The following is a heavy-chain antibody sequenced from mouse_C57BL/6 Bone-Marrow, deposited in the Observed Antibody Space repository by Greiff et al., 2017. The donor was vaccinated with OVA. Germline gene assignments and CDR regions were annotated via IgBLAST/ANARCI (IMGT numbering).Heavy chain of an antibody. CDR3: TRDFLITTVVARYFDV. V-gene: IGHV5-9-1*02. D-gene: IGHD1-1*01. Sequence: EVMLVESGEGLVKPGGSLKLSCAASGFTFSSYAMSWVRQTPEKRLEWVAYISSGGDYSYYADTVKGRFTISRDNARNTLYLQMSSLKSEDTAMYYCTRDFLITTVVARYFDVWGTGTTVTVSS. CDR1: GFTFSSYA. J-gene: IGHJ1*03. CDR2: ISSGGDYS.